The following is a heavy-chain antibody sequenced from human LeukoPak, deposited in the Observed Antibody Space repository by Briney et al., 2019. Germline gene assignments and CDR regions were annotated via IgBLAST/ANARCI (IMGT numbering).Heavy chain of an antibody. J-gene: IGHJ4*02. V-gene: IGHV1-69*04. Sequence: PGGSLRLSCAASGFTFSSYAISWVRQAPGQGLEWMGRIIPILGVANYAQKFQGRVTITADTSTSTAYMELSSLRSEDTAVYYCAKFGLTYNCSGGSCWDGVVYWGQGTLVTVSS. D-gene: IGHD2-15*01. CDR2: IIPILGVA. CDR3: AKFGLTYNCSGGSCWDGVVY. CDR1: GFTFSSYA.